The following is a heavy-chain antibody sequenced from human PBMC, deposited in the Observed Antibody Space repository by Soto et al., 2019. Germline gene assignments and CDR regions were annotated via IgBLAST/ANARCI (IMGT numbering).Heavy chain of an antibody. J-gene: IGHJ4*02. CDR1: GGSISNSSYL. CDR3: SRIAVSGPRTGFDL. Sequence: SETLSLTCSVSGGSISNSSYLWGWVRQPPGKGLQWIGSVSHIGSTNYNPSLKSRLTISVGTSKTQSSLRLDSVTAADTAVYYCSRIAVSGPRTGFDLWGQGTQVTVSS. V-gene: IGHV4-39*01. D-gene: IGHD6-19*01. CDR2: VSHIGST.